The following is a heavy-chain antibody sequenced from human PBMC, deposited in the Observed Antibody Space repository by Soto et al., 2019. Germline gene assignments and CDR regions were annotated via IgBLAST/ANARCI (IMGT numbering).Heavy chain of an antibody. V-gene: IGHV3-30*18. CDR2: ISFDGTNE. CDR3: AKSRDYYYDMNV. J-gene: IGHJ6*02. D-gene: IGHD2-2*01. Sequence: GPLRLSCAASGFTFSSYGMHWVRQAPGKGLEWVAVISFDGTNEDHADSVKGRFTISRDNSKNTLYLQMNSLRADDTAVYYCAKSRDYYYDMNVWGQGTTVTVSS. CDR1: GFTFSSYG.